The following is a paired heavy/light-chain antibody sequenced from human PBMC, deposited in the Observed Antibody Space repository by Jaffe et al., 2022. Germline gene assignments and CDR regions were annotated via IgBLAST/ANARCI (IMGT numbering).Light chain of an antibody. J-gene: IGLJ2*01. V-gene: IGLV2-14*01. CDR1: SSDIGGYNY. Sequence: QSALTQPASVSGSPGQSITISCTGTSSDIGGYNYVSWYQQHPGKAPKLMIYEVTNRPSGVSNRFSGSKSGSTASLTISGLQAEDEADYYCSSYTSSSTLVFGGGTKLTVL. CDR2: EVT. CDR3: SSYTSSSTLV.
Heavy chain of an antibody. Sequence: EVQLVESGGGLVQPGGSLRLSCAASGFTFSSSGMHWVRQAPGKGLMWVSRIKNDGSGTTCADSVKGRFTISRDNAKNTLYLQMNSLRVEDTAVYYCARGWTVFDYWGQGTLVTVSS. CDR3: ARGWTVFDY. D-gene: IGHD2-15*01. V-gene: IGHV3-74*01. J-gene: IGHJ4*02. CDR1: GFTFSSSG. CDR2: IKNDGSGT.